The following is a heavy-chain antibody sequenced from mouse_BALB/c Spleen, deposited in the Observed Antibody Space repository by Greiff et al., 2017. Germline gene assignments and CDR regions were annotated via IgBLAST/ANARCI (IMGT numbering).Heavy chain of an antibody. V-gene: IGHV2-9*02. Sequence: VQLQQSGPGLVAPSQSLSITCTVSGFSLTSYGVHWVRQPPGKGLEWLGVIWAGGSTNYNSALMPRLSISKDNSKSQVFLKMNSLQTDDTAMYFCARELLRLPDYWGQGTSVTVSS. CDR3: ARELLRLPDY. J-gene: IGHJ4*01. D-gene: IGHD1-2*01. CDR1: GFSLTSYG. CDR2: IWAGGST.